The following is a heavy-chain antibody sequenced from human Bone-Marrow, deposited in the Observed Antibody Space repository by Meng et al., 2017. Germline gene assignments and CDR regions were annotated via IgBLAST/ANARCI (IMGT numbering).Heavy chain of an antibody. CDR1: GSTFSSYA. J-gene: IGHJ4*02. CDR3: AKEMAVLDY. V-gene: IGHV3-23*04. Sequence: EVRWVDSGGGLVQPGGSLRLSCAASGSTFSSYARGWVRQVPGKGLEWVSAISGSGGSTYYADSVKGRFTISRDNSKNTLYLQMNSLRAEDTAVYYCAKEMAVLDYWGQGTLVTVSS. D-gene: IGHD5-24*01. CDR2: ISGSGGST.